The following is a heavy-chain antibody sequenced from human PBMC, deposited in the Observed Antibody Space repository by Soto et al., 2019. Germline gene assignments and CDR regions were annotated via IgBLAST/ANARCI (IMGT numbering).Heavy chain of an antibody. J-gene: IGHJ4*02. CDR3: AKDPQAWSGPYYFDY. D-gene: IGHD3-3*01. V-gene: IGHV3-9*01. CDR1: GFTFDDYA. Sequence: SLRLSFAASGFTFDDYAMNWVGQAPGKGPEWVSGISWNSGNIVYADSVKGRFTISRDNAKNSLYLQMKSLRPEDTALYYCAKDPQAWSGPYYFDYWGQGTLVTV. CDR2: ISWNSGNI.